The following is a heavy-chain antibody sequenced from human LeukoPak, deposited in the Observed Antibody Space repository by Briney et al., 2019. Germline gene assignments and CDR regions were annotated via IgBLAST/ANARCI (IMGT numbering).Heavy chain of an antibody. Sequence: GESLKISCKGSGYSFTSYWIGWVRQAPGQGLEWMGWINPNSGGTNYAQKFQGRVTMTRDTSISTAYMELSRLRSDDTAVYYCARDSGNRGWLRLEQHFDYWGQGTLVTVSS. J-gene: IGHJ4*02. D-gene: IGHD5-12*01. CDR2: INPNSGGT. CDR1: GYSFTSYW. V-gene: IGHV1-2*02. CDR3: ARDSGNRGWLRLEQHFDY.